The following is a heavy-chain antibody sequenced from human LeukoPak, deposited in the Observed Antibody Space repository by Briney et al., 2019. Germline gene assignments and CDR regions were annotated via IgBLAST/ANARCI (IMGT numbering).Heavy chain of an antibody. V-gene: IGHV3-23*01. D-gene: IGHD3-16*01. Sequence: GGALRLSCAASGFTFSSYAVSWVRQAPGKGLEWVSLISGSGVSTYYADSVKGRFTISRDNSKNTLYMQMHSLRAEDTAVYYCARWDLVECYFDYWGQGTLVTVSS. CDR3: ARWDLVECYFDY. J-gene: IGHJ4*02. CDR2: ISGSGVST. CDR1: GFTFSSYA.